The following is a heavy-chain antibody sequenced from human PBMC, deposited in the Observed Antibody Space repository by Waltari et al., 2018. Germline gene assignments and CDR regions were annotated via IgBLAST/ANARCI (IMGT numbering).Heavy chain of an antibody. Sequence: QVQLQESGPGLVKPSQTLSLTCTVSGGSISSGSYYWSWIRQPAGKGLEWIGRIYTSGSTNYNPSLKSRATISVDTSKNQFSLKLSSVTAADTAVYYCARVWSSSWGYDAFDIWGQGTMVTVSS. V-gene: IGHV4-61*02. CDR2: IYTSGST. J-gene: IGHJ3*02. D-gene: IGHD6-13*01. CDR3: ARVWSSSWGYDAFDI. CDR1: GGSISSGSYY.